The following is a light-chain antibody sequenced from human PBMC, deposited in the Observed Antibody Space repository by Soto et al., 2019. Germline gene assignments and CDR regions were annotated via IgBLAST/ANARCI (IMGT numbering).Light chain of an antibody. V-gene: IGKV3-11*01. CDR1: QSVGSY. CDR3: QQRSNWPPL. Sequence: EIVLTQSPATLSLYPGERATLSCRASQSVGSYLVWYQQKPGQAPRLLIHGASNRATGIPARFSGSGSVTDFTLTISSLEPEDFAVYYCQQRSNWPPLFGQGTRLEIK. J-gene: IGKJ5*01. CDR2: GAS.